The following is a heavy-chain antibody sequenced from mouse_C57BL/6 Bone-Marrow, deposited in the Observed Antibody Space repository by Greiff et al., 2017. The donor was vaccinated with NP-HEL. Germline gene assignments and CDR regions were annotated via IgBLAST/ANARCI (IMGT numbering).Heavy chain of an antibody. Sequence: EVMLVESGGGLVQPGGSMKLSCAASGFTFSDAWMDWVRQSPEKGLEWVAEIRNKANNHATYYADSVKGRFTISRDDSKSSVYLQMNSLRAEDTCIYYCTLYYGSSYPYAMEYRGQGTSGTVSS. CDR3: TLYYGSSYPYAMEY. J-gene: IGHJ4*01. CDR1: GFTFSDAW. V-gene: IGHV6-6*01. CDR2: IRNKANNHAT. D-gene: IGHD1-1*01.